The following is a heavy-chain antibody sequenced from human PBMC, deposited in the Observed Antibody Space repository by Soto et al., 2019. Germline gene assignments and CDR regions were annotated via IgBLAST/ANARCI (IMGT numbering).Heavy chain of an antibody. CDR3: AKDGAGSGWYSFFDY. D-gene: IGHD6-19*01. V-gene: IGHV3-23*04. CDR1: GFTFSSYG. Sequence: VQLVESGGGVVQPGRSLRLSCAASGFTFSSYGMHWVRQAPGKGLEWVSAISGSGGSTYYADSVKGRFTISRDNSKNTLYLQMNSLRAEDTAVYYCAKDGAGSGWYSFFDYWGQGTLVTVSS. J-gene: IGHJ4*02. CDR2: ISGSGGST.